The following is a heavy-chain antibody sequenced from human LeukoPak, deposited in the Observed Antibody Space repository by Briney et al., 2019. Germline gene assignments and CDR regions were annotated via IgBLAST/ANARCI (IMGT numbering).Heavy chain of an antibody. V-gene: IGHV3-74*01. CDR1: GFTFSSYW. CDR3: ARSPTPSYGSGLDV. CDR2: INTDGSST. Sequence: GGSLRLSCAASGFTFSSYWMHWVRQAPGKGLVWVSRINTDGSSTSYADSVKGRVTISRDNAKNTLYLQMNSLRAEDTAVYYCARSPTPSYGSGLDVWGKGTTVTVSS. J-gene: IGHJ6*04. D-gene: IGHD3-10*01.